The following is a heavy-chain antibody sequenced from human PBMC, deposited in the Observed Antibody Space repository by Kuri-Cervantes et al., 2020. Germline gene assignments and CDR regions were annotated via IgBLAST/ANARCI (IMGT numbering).Heavy chain of an antibody. V-gene: IGHV3-73*01. J-gene: IGHJ4*02. Sequence: GESLKISCAASGFTFSGSAMHWVRQASGKGLEWVGRIRSEANSYATAYAASVKGRFTISRDDSKNTAYLQMNSLKTEDTAVYYCTGLNDYWGQGTLVTVSS. CDR1: GFTFSGSA. CDR2: IRSEANSYAT. CDR3: TGLNDY.